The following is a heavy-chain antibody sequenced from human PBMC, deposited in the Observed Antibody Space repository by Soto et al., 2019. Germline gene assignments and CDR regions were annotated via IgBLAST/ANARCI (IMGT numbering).Heavy chain of an antibody. CDR3: ARDGDRCTSTRCSPWPDTHFDL. V-gene: IGHV1-18*01. D-gene: IGHD2-2*01. J-gene: IGHJ2*01. CDR2: ISPYNGNT. Sequence: QVQLVQSGDEVKKPGASVKVSCKASGYTFTNYGISWVRQAPGQGLEWMGWISPYNGNTKYPQKLQGRVTMTTDTSTRTSYMELRSLRSEDTAVYFCARDGDRCTSTRCSPWPDTHFDLWGRGTLVTVSS. CDR1: GYTFTNYG.